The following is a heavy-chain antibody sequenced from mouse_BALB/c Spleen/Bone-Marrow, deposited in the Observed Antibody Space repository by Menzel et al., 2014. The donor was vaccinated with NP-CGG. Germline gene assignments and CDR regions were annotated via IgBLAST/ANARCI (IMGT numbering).Heavy chain of an antibody. Sequence: DVQLQESGGGLVQPGGSGKLSCAASGFTFSSFGMHWVRQAPEKGLEWVAYISNGSSPIYYADTVKGRFTISRDNPKNTLFLQMTSLRSEDTAMYYCARKGSMITHYYAMDYWGQGTSVSVSS. V-gene: IGHV5-17*02. CDR1: GFTFSSFG. D-gene: IGHD2-4*01. CDR3: ARKGSMITHYYAMDY. J-gene: IGHJ4*01. CDR2: ISNGSSPI.